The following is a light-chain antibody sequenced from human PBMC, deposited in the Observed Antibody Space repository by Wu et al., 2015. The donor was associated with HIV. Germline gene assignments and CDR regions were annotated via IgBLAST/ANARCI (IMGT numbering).Light chain of an antibody. CDR2: DAS. CDR3: QQFRTWPYT. J-gene: IGKJ4*01. V-gene: IGKV3-15*01. Sequence: EILMTQSPATLSASPGSSASFSCRASQTIQSNLAWYQQKSGQPPTLLIHDASTRAKGVPARFVGSGSGTEFSLSITTLQPEDFATYYCQQFRTWPYTFGGGT. CDR1: QTIQSN.